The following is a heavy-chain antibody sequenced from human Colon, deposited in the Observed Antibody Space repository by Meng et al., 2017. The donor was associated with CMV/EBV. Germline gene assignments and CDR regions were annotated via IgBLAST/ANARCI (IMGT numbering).Heavy chain of an antibody. Sequence: QVQLQQGGAEVLKPSETLSLTHTVSADSFTGYHWTWIRQPPGKGPEWIGEINYRGSIHYNPSLESRVTISLDMSTNQLSLKLNSVTAADTAVYYCVRGNWVSDFWGQGTLVTASS. CDR2: INYRGSI. J-gene: IGHJ4*02. V-gene: IGHV4-34*01. CDR1: ADSFTGYH. CDR3: VRGNWVSDF. D-gene: IGHD7-27*01.